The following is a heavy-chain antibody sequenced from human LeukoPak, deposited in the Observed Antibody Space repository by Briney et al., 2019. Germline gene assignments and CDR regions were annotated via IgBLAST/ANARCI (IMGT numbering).Heavy chain of an antibody. CDR1: GFTFSSYA. J-gene: IGHJ4*02. CDR2: ISSSSSTI. D-gene: IGHD3-10*01. CDR3: ARSAPYYYGSGSYSPDY. V-gene: IGHV3-48*01. Sequence: GGSLRLSCAASGFTFSSYAMNWVRQAPGKGLEWVSYISSSSSTIYYADSVKGRFTISRDNAKNSLYLQMNSLRAEDTAVYYCARSAPYYYGSGSYSPDYWGQGTLVTVSS.